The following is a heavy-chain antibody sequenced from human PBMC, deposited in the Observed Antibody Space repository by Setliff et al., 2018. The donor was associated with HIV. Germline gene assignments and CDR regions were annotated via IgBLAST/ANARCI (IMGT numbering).Heavy chain of an antibody. D-gene: IGHD1-26*01. V-gene: IGHV4-39*01. CDR2: VYYSGTT. CDR3: ARHRYNWYFDV. CDR1: GGSISSSY. Sequence: NPSETLSLTCTVSGGSISSSYWGWIRQPPGKGLEWIVSVYYSGTTYYNPSLKSRVTISVDTSKSQFSLQLNSMTAADTALYYCARHRYNWYFDVWGRGTLVTVSS. J-gene: IGHJ2*01.